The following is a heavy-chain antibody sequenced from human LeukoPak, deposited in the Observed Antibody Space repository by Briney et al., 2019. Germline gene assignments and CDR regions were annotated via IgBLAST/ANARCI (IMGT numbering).Heavy chain of an antibody. J-gene: IGHJ4*02. V-gene: IGHV1-24*01. CDR2: FDPEDGET. Sequence: ASVKVSCKVSGYTLTGLSMHWVRQAPGKGLEWMGGFDPEDGETIYAQKFQGRVTMTEDTSTDTAYMELSSLRSEDTAVYYCATDGPYSGSPNLNYWGQGTLVTVSS. D-gene: IGHD1-26*01. CDR3: ATDGPYSGSPNLNY. CDR1: GYTLTGLS.